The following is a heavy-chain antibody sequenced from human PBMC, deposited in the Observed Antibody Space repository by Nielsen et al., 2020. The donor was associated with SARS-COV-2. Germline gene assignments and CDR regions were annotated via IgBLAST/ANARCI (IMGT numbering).Heavy chain of an antibody. CDR1: GGSISSSSYY. CDR2: IYYSGST. CDR3: ARVDYDILTGPNWFDP. Sequence: LETLSLTCTVSGGSISSSSYYWGWIRQPPGKGLEWIGSIYYSGSTYYNPSLKSRVTISVDTSKNQFSLRLSSVTAADTAVYYCARVDYDILTGPNWFDPWGQGTLVTVSS. V-gene: IGHV4-39*01. J-gene: IGHJ5*01. D-gene: IGHD3-9*01.